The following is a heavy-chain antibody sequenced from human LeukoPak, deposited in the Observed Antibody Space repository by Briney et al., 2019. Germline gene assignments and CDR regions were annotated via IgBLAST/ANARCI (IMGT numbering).Heavy chain of an antibody. CDR2: INTNTGNP. Sequence: AASVKVSCKASGYTFTSYAMNWVRQAPGQGLEWMGWINTNTGNPTYAQGFTGRFVFSLDPSVSTAYLQISSLKAEDTAVYYCARPEVGQLVPFDYWGQGTLVTVSS. CDR1: GYTFTSYA. D-gene: IGHD6-6*01. CDR3: ARPEVGQLVPFDY. V-gene: IGHV7-4-1*02. J-gene: IGHJ4*02.